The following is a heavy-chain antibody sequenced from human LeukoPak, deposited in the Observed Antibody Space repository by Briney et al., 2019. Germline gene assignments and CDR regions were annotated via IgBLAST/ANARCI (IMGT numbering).Heavy chain of an antibody. J-gene: IGHJ1*01. Sequence: ASVKVSCKASGYTFTSYYMHWVRQAPGQGLEWMGIINPSGGSTSYAQKFQGRVTMTRDTSTSTVYMELSSLRSEDTAVYYCARALATYYYDSSGYQGEYFQHWGQGTLVTVSS. CDR2: INPSGGST. CDR1: GYTFTSYY. V-gene: IGHV1-46*01. CDR3: ARALATYYYDSSGYQGEYFQH. D-gene: IGHD3-22*01.